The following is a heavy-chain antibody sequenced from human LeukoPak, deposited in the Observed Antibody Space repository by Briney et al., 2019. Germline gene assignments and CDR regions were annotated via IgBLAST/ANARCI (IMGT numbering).Heavy chain of an antibody. D-gene: IGHD3-3*01. J-gene: IGHJ6*02. CDR3: ARGTIFDNYGMDV. CDR1: GFSFSSYG. V-gene: IGHV3-30*05. Sequence: PGGSLRLSCAASGFSFSSYGMHWVRQAPGKGLEWVSLISNDGSNEYYADSVKGRFTISRDKSKVTVYLQMNSLRAEGTAVYFCARGTIFDNYGMDVWGQGTTVTVSS. CDR2: ISNDGSNE.